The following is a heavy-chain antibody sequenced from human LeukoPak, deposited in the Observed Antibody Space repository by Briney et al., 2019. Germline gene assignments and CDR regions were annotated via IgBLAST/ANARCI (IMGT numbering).Heavy chain of an antibody. D-gene: IGHD1-26*01. V-gene: IGHV4-39*07. CDR1: GGSISSSDYY. Sequence: SETLSLTCTLSGGSISSSDYYWVWIRQPPGKGLEWIGSIYYSGSTYYNPSLKSRVHISIDESKNHLYLNLASVTAADTAVYYCSRESGPFCPFGHWGQGTLVAVTS. CDR2: IYYSGST. J-gene: IGHJ4*02. CDR3: SRESGPFCPFGH.